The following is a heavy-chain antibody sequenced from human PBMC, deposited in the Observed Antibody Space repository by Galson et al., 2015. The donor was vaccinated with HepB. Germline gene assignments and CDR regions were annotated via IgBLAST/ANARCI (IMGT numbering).Heavy chain of an antibody. CDR3: ARDLSTVVTPGSHFDY. J-gene: IGHJ4*02. D-gene: IGHD4-23*01. V-gene: IGHV1-69*13. CDR2: TIPIFGTA. Sequence: SVKVSCKASGGTFSSYAISWVRQVPGQGLEWMGGTIPIFGTANYAQKFQGRVTITADESTSTAYMELSSLRSEDTAVYYCARDLSTVVTPGSHFDYWGQGTLVTVSS. CDR1: GGTFSSYA.